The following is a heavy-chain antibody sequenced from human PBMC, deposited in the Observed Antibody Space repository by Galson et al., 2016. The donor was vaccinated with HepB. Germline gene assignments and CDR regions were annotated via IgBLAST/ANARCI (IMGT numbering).Heavy chain of an antibody. CDR3: ARRGEGYSLLDY. J-gene: IGHJ4*02. CDR2: IYPGDSET. CDR1: GYSFSSYW. V-gene: IGHV5-51*01. D-gene: IGHD5-24*01. Sequence: QSGAEVKKPGESLKISCKGSGYSFSSYWIGWVRQMPGKGPEWMGIIYPGDSETRYSPSFQGQVTISADKSITTAYLQWRFLMASDTAIYYCARRGEGYSLLDYWGQGTWVTVSA.